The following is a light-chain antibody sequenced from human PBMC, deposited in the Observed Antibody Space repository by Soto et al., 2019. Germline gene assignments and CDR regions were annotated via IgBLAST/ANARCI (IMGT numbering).Light chain of an antibody. J-gene: IGKJ3*01. V-gene: IGKV3-11*01. CDR2: DAF. Sequence: EIVLTQSPATLSLSPGERATLSYRASQSVSKYLAWYQQKPGQVPRLLIYDAFNRATGIPVRFSGSGSGTDFTLTISSLEPEDFAVYYCQQRINWPLTFGPGTKVEVK. CDR3: QQRINWPLT. CDR1: QSVSKY.